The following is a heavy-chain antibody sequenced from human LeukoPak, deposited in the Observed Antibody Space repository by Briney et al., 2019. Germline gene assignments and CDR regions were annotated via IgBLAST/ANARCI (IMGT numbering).Heavy chain of an antibody. CDR1: GYTFTGYY. D-gene: IGHD3-10*01. CDR2: INPNSGGT. Sequence: GASVKVSCKASGYTFTGYYMHWVRQAPGQGLEWMGWINPNSGGTNYAQKFQGRVTMTRDTSISTAYMELSRLRSDDTAVYYCARDGPYYGSGSFYLLYWGQGTLVTVSS. J-gene: IGHJ4*02. CDR3: ARDGPYYGSGSFYLLY. V-gene: IGHV1-2*02.